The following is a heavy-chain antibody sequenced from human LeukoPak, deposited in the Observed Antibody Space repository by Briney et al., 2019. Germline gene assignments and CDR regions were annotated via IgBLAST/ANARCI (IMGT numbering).Heavy chain of an antibody. J-gene: IGHJ4*02. CDR1: GYSISSGYY. D-gene: IGHD5-12*01. CDR2: TYRSGST. V-gene: IGHV4-38-2*02. Sequence: SETLSLTCTVSGYSISSGYYWGWIRQPPGKGLEWIGSTYRSGSTYYNPSLKSRVTMSVDTSKNQFSLKLSSVTAADTAVYYCARDGGLPSFDYWGQGTLVTVSS. CDR3: ARDGGLPSFDY.